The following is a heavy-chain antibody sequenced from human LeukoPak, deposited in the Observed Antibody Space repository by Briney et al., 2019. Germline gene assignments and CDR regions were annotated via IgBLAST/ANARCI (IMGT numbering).Heavy chain of an antibody. CDR1: GYSFTSYW. Sequence: GESLKISCKGSGYSFTSYWIGWVLQMPGKGLEWMVIIYPGDSDTRYSPSFQGQVTISADKSISTAYLQWSSLKASDTAMYYCARQAQWLVSDYWGQGTLVTVSS. CDR3: ARQAQWLVSDY. D-gene: IGHD6-19*01. J-gene: IGHJ4*02. CDR2: IYPGDSDT. V-gene: IGHV5-51*01.